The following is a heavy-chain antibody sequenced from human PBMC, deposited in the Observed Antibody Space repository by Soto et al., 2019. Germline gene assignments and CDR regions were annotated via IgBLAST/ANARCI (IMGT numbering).Heavy chain of an antibody. D-gene: IGHD1-26*01. CDR1: GFTFSSYA. V-gene: IGHV3-64*02. Sequence: EVQLVESGEGLVQPGGSLRLSCAASGFTFSSYAMHRVRQAPGKGLEYVSTINTNGGSTYYADSVKGRFTISRDNSKNTLYLQMGSLRAEDMAVYYCARDSGSYSLEYWGQGTLVTVSS. CDR2: INTNGGST. CDR3: ARDSGSYSLEY. J-gene: IGHJ4*02.